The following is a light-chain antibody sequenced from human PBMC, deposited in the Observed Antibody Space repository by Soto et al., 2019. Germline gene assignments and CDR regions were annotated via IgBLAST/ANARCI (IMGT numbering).Light chain of an antibody. J-gene: IGLJ2*01. CDR1: SSNIGSNT. V-gene: IGLV1-44*01. Sequence: QSVLTQPPSASGTPGQRVTISCSGSSSNIGSNTVNWYQQLPGTAPKLLIYNNNQRPSGVPDRFSGSKSCNSASLAISGLQSEDAADYDDAGWDDGRNGVVVFGGVTKLTVL. CDR2: NNN. CDR3: AGWDDGRNGVVV.